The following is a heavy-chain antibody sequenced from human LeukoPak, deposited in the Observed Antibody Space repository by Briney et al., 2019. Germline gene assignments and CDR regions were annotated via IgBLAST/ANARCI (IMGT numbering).Heavy chain of an antibody. CDR1: GGSISSGGYS. V-gene: IGHV4-30-2*01. J-gene: IGHJ4*02. Sequence: SETLSLTCAVSGGSISSGGYSWSWIRQPPGKGLEWIGYIYHSGSTNYNPSLKSRVTISVDTSKNQFSLKLSSVTAADTAVYYCASDRGDYWGQGTLVTVSS. CDR2: IYHSGST. CDR3: ASDRGDY. D-gene: IGHD3-10*01.